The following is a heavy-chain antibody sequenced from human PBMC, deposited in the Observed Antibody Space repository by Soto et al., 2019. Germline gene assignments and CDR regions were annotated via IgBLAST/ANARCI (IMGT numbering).Heavy chain of an antibody. CDR3: GRGPPGYTHTIDS. V-gene: IGHV3-74*01. J-gene: IGHJ4*02. D-gene: IGHD5-18*01. CDR2: INNDGSTT. Sequence: GGSLRLSCAASGFTFSSHWMHWVRQTPGKGLVWVSRINNDGSTTNYADSVKGRFTVSRDNAENTLVLQMNSLRVEDTAVYYCGRGPPGYTHTIDSWGQGTPVTVSS. CDR1: GFTFSSHW.